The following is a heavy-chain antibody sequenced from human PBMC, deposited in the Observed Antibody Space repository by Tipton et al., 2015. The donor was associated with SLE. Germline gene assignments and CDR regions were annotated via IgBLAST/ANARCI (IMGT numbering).Heavy chain of an antibody. J-gene: IGHJ3*02. D-gene: IGHD1-26*01. CDR2: INSDGSST. Sequence: SPRLSCAASGFTFDDYSMHWVRQAPGKGLVWVSRINSDGSSTSYADSVKGRFTISRDNAKNTLYLQMNSLRAEDTAVYYCARWKWEPLKAFDIWGQGTMVTVSS. V-gene: IGHV3-74*01. CDR3: ARWKWEPLKAFDI. CDR1: GFTFDDYS.